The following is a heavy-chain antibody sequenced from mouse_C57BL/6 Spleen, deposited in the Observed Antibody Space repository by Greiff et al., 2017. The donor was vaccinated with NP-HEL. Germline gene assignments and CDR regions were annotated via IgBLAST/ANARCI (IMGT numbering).Heavy chain of an antibody. J-gene: IGHJ1*03. CDR3: ARGDITTSDWYFDV. CDR2: INPNNGGT. D-gene: IGHD1-1*01. CDR1: GYTFTDYN. Sequence: VQLQQSGPELVKPGASVKIPCKASGYTFTDYNMDWVKQSHGKSLEWIGDINPNNGGTIYNQKFKGKATLTVDKSSSTAYMELRSLTSEDTAVYYCARGDITTSDWYFDVWGTGTTVTVSS. V-gene: IGHV1-18*01.